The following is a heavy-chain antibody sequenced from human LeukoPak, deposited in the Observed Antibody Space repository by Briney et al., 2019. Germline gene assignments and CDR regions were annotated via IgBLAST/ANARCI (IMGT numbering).Heavy chain of an antibody. J-gene: IGHJ5*02. CDR2: INHSGST. V-gene: IGHV4-4*02. D-gene: IGHD6-13*01. CDR1: GGSISSSNW. Sequence: SGTLSLTCAVSGGSISSSNWWSWVRQPPGKGLEWIGEINHSGSTNYNPSLKSRVTISVDKSKNQFSLKLSSVTAADTAVYYCARDPYSSSWYEGSHWFDPWGQGTLVTVSS. CDR3: ARDPYSSSWYEGSHWFDP.